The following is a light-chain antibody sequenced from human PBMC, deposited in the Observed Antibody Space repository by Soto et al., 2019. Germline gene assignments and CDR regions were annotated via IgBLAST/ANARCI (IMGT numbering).Light chain of an antibody. CDR2: GAS. CDR3: QHYNSWPT. Sequence: EIVMTQSPVTLSVSPGEGATLSCRASQSVYSNLAGYQQKPGQAPRLLIYGASTRATGIPARFSGSGSGTEFTLTISSLQSEDSALYYCQHYNSWPTFGPGTKVDIK. V-gene: IGKV3-15*01. CDR1: QSVYSN. J-gene: IGKJ3*01.